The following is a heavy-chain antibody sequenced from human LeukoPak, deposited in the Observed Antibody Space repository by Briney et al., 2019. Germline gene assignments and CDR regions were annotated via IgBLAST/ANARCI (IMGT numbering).Heavy chain of an antibody. CDR1: GYTFTSYG. Sequence: ASVKVSCKASGYTFTSYGISWVRQAPGQGLEWVGWISTYNGNTNSAQKLQDRVTMTTDTSTSTAYMELRSLRSDDTAVYYCARTNGYDSSGYDYWGQGTLVTVSS. J-gene: IGHJ4*02. CDR2: ISTYNGNT. V-gene: IGHV1-18*01. CDR3: ARTNGYDSSGYDY. D-gene: IGHD3-22*01.